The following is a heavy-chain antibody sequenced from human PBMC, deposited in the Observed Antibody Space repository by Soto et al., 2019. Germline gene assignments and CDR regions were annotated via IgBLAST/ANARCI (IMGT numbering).Heavy chain of an antibody. J-gene: IGHJ5*02. CDR3: ARHEEVVVAAKEDHQFWFDP. CDR2: IDPSDSYT. D-gene: IGHD2-15*01. V-gene: IGHV5-10-1*01. Sequence: PGESLKISCKGSGYSFTSYWISWVRRMPGKGPEWMGRIDPSDSYTNYSPSFQGHVTISADKSISTAYLQWSSLKASDTAMYYCARHEEVVVAAKEDHQFWFDPWGQGTLVTVSS. CDR1: GYSFTSYW.